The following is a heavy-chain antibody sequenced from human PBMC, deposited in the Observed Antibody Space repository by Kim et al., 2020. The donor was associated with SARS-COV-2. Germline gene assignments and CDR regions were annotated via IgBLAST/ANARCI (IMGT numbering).Heavy chain of an antibody. CDR1: GYTFTSYA. J-gene: IGHJ2*01. D-gene: IGHD6-19*01. V-gene: IGHV1-3*01. CDR3: ARDLHSSSGWSPTTGYFDP. Sequence: ASVKVSCKASGYTFTSYAMHWVRQAPGQRLEWMGWINAGNGNTKYSQKFQGRVTITRDTSASTAYMELSSLRSEDTAVYYCARDLHSSSGWSPTTGYFDPWGRGTLVTVSS. CDR2: INAGNGNT.